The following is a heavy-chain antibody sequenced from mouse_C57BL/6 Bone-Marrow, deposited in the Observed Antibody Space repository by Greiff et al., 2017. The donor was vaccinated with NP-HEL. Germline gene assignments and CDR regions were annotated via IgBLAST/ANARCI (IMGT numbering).Heavy chain of an antibody. CDR2: INPYNGGT. V-gene: IGHV1-19*01. D-gene: IGHD2-1*01. CDR1: GYTFTDYY. Sequence: EIQLQQSGPVLVKPGASVKMSCKASGYTFTDYYMNWVKQSHGKSLEWIGVINPYNGGTSYNQKFKGKATLTVDKSSSPAYMELNSLTSEDSAVYYCAREGYGNHYAMDYWGQGTSVTVSA. J-gene: IGHJ4*01. CDR3: AREGYGNHYAMDY.